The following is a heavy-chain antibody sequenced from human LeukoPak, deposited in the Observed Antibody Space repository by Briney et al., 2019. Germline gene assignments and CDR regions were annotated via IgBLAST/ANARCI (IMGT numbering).Heavy chain of an antibody. Sequence: ASVKVSCKAAGYTFTGYYMFWVRQAPGQGLEWMGRINPNSGGTNYAQKFQGRVTMTRDTSISTAYLELSRLRSDDTAVYYCARGYYSGGSCYSVENWFDPWGQGTLVTVSP. CDR2: INPNSGGT. D-gene: IGHD2-15*01. CDR1: GYTFTGYY. V-gene: IGHV1-2*06. CDR3: ARGYYSGGSCYSVENWFDP. J-gene: IGHJ5*02.